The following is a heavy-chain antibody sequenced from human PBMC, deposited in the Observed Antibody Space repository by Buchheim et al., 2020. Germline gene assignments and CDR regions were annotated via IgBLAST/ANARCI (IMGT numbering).Heavy chain of an antibody. J-gene: IGHJ6*02. D-gene: IGHD3-10*01. CDR3: ARDRRDLYGMDV. CDR2: INPSGGST. Sequence: QVQLVQSGAEVKKPGASVKVSCKASGYTFTSYYMHWVRQPPGQGLEWMGIINPSGGSTSYAQKFQGRVPMPRDTSTTTVYMELSSLRSEDTAVYYCARDRRDLYGMDVWGQGTT. V-gene: IGHV1-46*01. CDR1: GYTFTSYY.